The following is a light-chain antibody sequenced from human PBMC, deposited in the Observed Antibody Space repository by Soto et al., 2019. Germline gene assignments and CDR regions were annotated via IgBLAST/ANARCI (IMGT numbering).Light chain of an antibody. CDR1: QGISGY. J-gene: IGKJ1*01. V-gene: IGKV1-8*01. CDR2: AAS. Sequence: AIRMTQSPSSFSASTGDRVTITCRASQGISGYLAWYQQKPGKAPKLLIYAASTLQSGVPSRFSGSGSGTDFTLTISCXQSEDFATYYCQQYYSYPWTFGQGTKVDTK. CDR3: QQYYSYPWT.